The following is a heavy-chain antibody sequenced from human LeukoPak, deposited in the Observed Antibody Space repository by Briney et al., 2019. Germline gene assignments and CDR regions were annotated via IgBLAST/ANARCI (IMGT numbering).Heavy chain of an antibody. V-gene: IGHV1-69*05. J-gene: IGHJ6*03. Sequence: ASVKVSCKASGGTFSSYAISWVRQAPGQGLEWMGGIIPIFGTANYAQKFQGRVTITTDESTSTAYMELSSLRSEDTAVYYCARGGGYDSPHYYYYYMDVRGKGTTVTVSS. CDR1: GGTFSSYA. CDR2: IIPIFGTA. CDR3: ARGGGYDSPHYYYYYMDV. D-gene: IGHD5-12*01.